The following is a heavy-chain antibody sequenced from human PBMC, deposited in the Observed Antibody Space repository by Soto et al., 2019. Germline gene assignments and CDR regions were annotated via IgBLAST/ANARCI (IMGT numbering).Heavy chain of an antibody. CDR3: ACSDDKDILTGCFN. J-gene: IGHJ4*02. CDR1: GFTFNNHA. V-gene: IGHV3-23*01. Sequence: GGSLRLSCAASGFTFNNHAMAWVRQAPGKGLEWVSSIGHSGYSINYGDSVKGRFTISRDNSKNMLFLEMNGLRAEDTAVYYCACSDDKDILTGCFNWGQGALVTV. D-gene: IGHD3-9*01. CDR2: IGHSGYSI.